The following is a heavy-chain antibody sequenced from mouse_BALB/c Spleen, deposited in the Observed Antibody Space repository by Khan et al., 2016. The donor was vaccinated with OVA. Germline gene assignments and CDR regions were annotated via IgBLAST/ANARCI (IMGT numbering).Heavy chain of an antibody. Sequence: EVQLQESGPGLVKPSQSLSLTCTVTGYSITSDYAWNWIRQFPGNKLEWMGHISYSGNTKYNPSLKSRTSITRDTSKNQFFLQLNSVTTEDTATYDCARIYGGDFDYWGQGTTLTVSS. CDR1: GYSITSDYA. CDR2: ISYSGNT. CDR3: ARIYGGDFDY. D-gene: IGHD1-1*01. J-gene: IGHJ2*01. V-gene: IGHV3-2*02.